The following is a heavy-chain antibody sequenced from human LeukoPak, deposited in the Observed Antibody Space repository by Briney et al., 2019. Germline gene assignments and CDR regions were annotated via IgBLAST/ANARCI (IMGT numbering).Heavy chain of an antibody. Sequence: PGGSLRLSCAASGFTFSSYGMHWVRQAPGKGLEWVAVISYDGSNKYYADSVKGRFTISRDNSKNTLYLQMNSLRAEDTAVYYCASSGPAAIKYYYYMDVWGKGTTVTVSS. CDR1: GFTFSSYG. V-gene: IGHV3-30*03. D-gene: IGHD2-2*02. CDR2: ISYDGSNK. J-gene: IGHJ6*03. CDR3: ASSGPAAIKYYYYMDV.